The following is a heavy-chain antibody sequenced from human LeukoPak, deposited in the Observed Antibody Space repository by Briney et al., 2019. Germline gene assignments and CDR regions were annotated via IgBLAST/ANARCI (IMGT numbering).Heavy chain of an antibody. CDR2: IYYSGST. CDR1: GGSISSSSYY. V-gene: IGHV4-39*01. Sequence: SETLSLTCTVSGGSISSSSYYWGWIRQPPGKGLEWIGSIYYSGSTYYNPSFKSRVTISVDTSKNQFSLKLSSVTAADTAVYYCARQHQLLYYYGMDVWGQGTTVTVSS. CDR3: ARQHQLLYYYGMDV. J-gene: IGHJ6*02. D-gene: IGHD2-2*01.